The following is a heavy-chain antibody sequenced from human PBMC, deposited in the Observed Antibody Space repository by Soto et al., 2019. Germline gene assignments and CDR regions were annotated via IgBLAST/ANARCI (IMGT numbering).Heavy chain of an antibody. CDR1: GYTFTSYG. J-gene: IGHJ5*02. V-gene: IGHV1-18*01. CDR2: ISAYNGNT. CDR3: ARVLPSGYSSSSREFDP. Sequence: ASVKVSCKASGYTFTSYGISWVRQAPGQGLEWMGWISAYNGNTNYAQKLQGRVTMTTDTSTSTAYMELRSLRSDDTAVYYCARVLPSGYSSSSREFDPWGQGTLVTVSS. D-gene: IGHD6-13*01.